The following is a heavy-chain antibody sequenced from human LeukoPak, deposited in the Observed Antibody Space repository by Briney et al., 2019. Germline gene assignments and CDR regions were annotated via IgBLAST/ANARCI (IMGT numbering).Heavy chain of an antibody. CDR1: GGSFSGYY. V-gene: IGHV4-34*01. CDR3: AREGEYSSREGRIDY. CDR2: INHSGST. D-gene: IGHD6-13*01. Sequence: SETLSLNCAVYGGSFSGYYWSWIRQPPGKGLEWIGEINHSGSTNYNPSLKSRVTFSLDKSKNQFSLNVISVTAADTAVYYCAREGEYSSREGRIDYWGQGTLVTVSS. J-gene: IGHJ4*02.